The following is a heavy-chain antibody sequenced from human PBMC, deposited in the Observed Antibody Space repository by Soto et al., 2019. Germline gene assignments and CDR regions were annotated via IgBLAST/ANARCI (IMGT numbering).Heavy chain of an antibody. CDR2: ISGSGVST. V-gene: IGHV3-23*01. J-gene: IGHJ4*02. Sequence: PGGSLRLSCAASGFTFSSYAMGWVRQAPGKGLEWVSAISGSGVSTYYADSVKGRFTISRDNSKHTMYVQMNSLRAEDTAVYYCAKFHDFWSGYPSRDYFDYWGQGTLVTVSS. D-gene: IGHD3-3*01. CDR1: GFTFSSYA. CDR3: AKFHDFWSGYPSRDYFDY.